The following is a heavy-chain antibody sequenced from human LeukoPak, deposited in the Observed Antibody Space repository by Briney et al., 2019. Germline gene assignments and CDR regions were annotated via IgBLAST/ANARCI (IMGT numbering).Heavy chain of an antibody. J-gene: IGHJ5*02. V-gene: IGHV7-4-1*02. Sequence: ASVKVSCKASGYTFTSYAMNWVRQAPGQGLEWMGWINTNTGNPTYAQGFTGRFVFSLDTSVSTAYLQISSLKAEDTAVYYCARGVVTVTTREFDPCGQGTLVTVSS. CDR1: GYTFTSYA. CDR3: ARGVVTVTTREFDP. D-gene: IGHD4-17*01. CDR2: INTNTGNP.